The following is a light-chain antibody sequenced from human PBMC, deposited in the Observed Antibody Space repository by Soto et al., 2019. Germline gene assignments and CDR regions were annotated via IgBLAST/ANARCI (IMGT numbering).Light chain of an antibody. CDR2: GVS. CDR3: QQRSNWPIT. J-gene: IGKJ5*01. CDR1: QSVNSDY. Sequence: VLTQAPATLSLSPGERATLSCRASQSVNSDYLAWYQQKPGQPPRLLIYGVSTRPTDIPARFSGSGSGTDFTLTISSLEPEDFAVYYCQQRSNWPITFGQGTRLEIK. V-gene: IGKV3-11*01.